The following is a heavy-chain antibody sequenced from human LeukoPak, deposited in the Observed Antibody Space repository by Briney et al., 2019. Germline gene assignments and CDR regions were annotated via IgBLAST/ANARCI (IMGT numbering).Heavy chain of an antibody. V-gene: IGHV4-61*02. CDR2: IYFTGST. Sequence: TLSLTCTVSNGSISTGGYYWSWIRQPAGKGLEWIGRIYFTGSTHYNPSLKSRVSISVDTSKNQFSLKLSSVTAADTAVYYCARDGGPWGSYRYTYDFWGQGTLVTVSS. CDR1: NGSISTGGYY. J-gene: IGHJ4*02. CDR3: ARDGGPWGSYRYTYDF. D-gene: IGHD3-16*02.